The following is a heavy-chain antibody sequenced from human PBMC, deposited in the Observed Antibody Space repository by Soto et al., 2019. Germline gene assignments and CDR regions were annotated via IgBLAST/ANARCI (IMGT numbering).Heavy chain of an antibody. Sequence: EVQLVESGGGLVQPGGSLRLSCAASEFTLRDYWMTWVRQAPGRGLEWVANINHDGIEKYHADFVKGRFTLSRDKARNSMYLQLSNLRADDTAIYYCVGGAHADYWGRGTLETVSS. J-gene: IGHJ4*01. CDR2: INHDGIEK. CDR1: EFTLRDYW. D-gene: IGHD2-2*01. CDR3: VGGAHADY. V-gene: IGHV3-7*03.